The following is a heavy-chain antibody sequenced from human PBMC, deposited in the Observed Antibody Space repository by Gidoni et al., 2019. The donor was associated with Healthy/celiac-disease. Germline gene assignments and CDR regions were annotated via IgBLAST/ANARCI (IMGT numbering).Heavy chain of an antibody. J-gene: IGHJ3*02. CDR1: GGSISSYY. D-gene: IGHD2-2*01. CDR2: IYTSGST. V-gene: IGHV4-4*07. CDR3: ARYCSSTSCYLGAFDI. Sequence: QVQLQESGPGLVKPSETLSLTCTVSGGSISSYYWSWIRQPAGKGLEWIGRIYTSGSTNYNPSLKSRVTMSVDTSKNQFSLKLSSVTAADTAVYYCARYCSSTSCYLGAFDIWGQGTMVTVSS.